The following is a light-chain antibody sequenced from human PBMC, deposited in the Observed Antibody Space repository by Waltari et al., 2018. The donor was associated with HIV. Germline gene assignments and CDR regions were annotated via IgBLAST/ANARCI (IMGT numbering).Light chain of an antibody. V-gene: IGKV1-39*01. CDR3: QQSFMIPLT. CDR2: SAT. Sequence: DIRMTQSPSPLSASPGDRVTITCRTSQIISKSLNWYRQKPGRAPQLLIYSATSLQRGVSSRFSGSGSASGTEFTLTINKFQPEDFATYYCQQSFMIPLTFGPGTKVDIK. CDR1: QIISKS. J-gene: IGKJ3*01.